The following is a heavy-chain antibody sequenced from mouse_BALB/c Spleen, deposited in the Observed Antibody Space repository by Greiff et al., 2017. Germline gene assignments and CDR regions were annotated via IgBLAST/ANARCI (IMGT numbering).Heavy chain of an antibody. V-gene: IGHV4-1*02. Sequence: EVQLVESGGGLVQPGGSLKLSCAASGFAFSRYCMSWVRQAPGKGLEWIGEINPDSSTINYPPSLKDKFIISRDNAKKTLYLQMSRVRSEDTALYYCARPNYRYEALFDYWGQGTLVTVSA. CDR1: GFAFSRYC. D-gene: IGHD2-14*01. CDR3: ARPNYRYEALFDY. J-gene: IGHJ3*01. CDR2: INPDSSTI.